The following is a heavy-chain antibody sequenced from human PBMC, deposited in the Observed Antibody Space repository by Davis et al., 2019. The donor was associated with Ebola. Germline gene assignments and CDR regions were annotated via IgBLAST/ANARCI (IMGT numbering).Heavy chain of an antibody. CDR2: IKQDGSEK. D-gene: IGHD3-3*01. CDR1: GFTFSSYW. Sequence: PGGSLRLSCAASGFTFSSYWMSWVRQAPGKGLEWVANIKQDGSEKYYGDSVKGRFTISRDNAKNSLSLQMNSLRAEDTAVYYCARVRVGFLEWLQDYWGQGTLVTVSS. CDR3: ARVRVGFLEWLQDY. J-gene: IGHJ4*02. V-gene: IGHV3-7*03.